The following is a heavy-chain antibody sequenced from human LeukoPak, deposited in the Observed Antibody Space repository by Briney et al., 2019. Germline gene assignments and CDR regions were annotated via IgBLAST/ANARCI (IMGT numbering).Heavy chain of an antibody. CDR2: INGDGSTT. D-gene: IGHD3-10*01. V-gene: IGHV3-74*01. J-gene: IGHJ4*02. CDR1: GFGFSTSW. Sequence: PGGSLRLSCAASGFGFSTSWMHWVRQAPGKGLVWVARINGDGSTTNYADSVQGRFTISRDTAKNTPFLQMNSLGAEDTAVYYCIGTGTHSYWGQGTLVTVSS. CDR3: IGTGTHSY.